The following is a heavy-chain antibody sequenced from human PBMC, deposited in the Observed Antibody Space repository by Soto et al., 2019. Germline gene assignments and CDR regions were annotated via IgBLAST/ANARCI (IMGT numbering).Heavy chain of an antibody. CDR3: VRSIAGYCSGSDFYSGGHHFDS. J-gene: IGHJ4*02. D-gene: IGHD2-15*01. Sequence: QVQLQESGPGLVKPLQTLSLSCNVSGISLSTRDFVWNWVRPSPGKGLEWIGFIDHSGCTVSNPSFRSRLSIVLDTPKNQFSLRLASVTAADTAVYSCVRSIAGYCSGSDFYSGGHHFDSCGPGTVVTVSS. CDR2: IDHSGCT. CDR1: GISLSTRDFV. V-gene: IGHV4-30-4*01.